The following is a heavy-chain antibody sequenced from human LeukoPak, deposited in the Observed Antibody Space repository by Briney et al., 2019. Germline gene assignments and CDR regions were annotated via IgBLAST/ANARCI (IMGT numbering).Heavy chain of an antibody. D-gene: IGHD3-22*01. Sequence: PSQTLSLTCTVSGGSVSSYYWGWIRQPPGKGLEWIGYIYYSGSTNYNPSLKSRVTISVDTSKNQFSLKLSSVTAADTAVYYCARDYYDGSGYPYYFDYWGQGTLVTVSS. V-gene: IGHV4-59*02. CDR1: GGSVSSYY. J-gene: IGHJ4*02. CDR3: ARDYYDGSGYPYYFDY. CDR2: IYYSGST.